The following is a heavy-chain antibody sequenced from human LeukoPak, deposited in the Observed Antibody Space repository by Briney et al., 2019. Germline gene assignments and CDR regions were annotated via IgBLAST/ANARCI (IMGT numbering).Heavy chain of an antibody. CDR1: GYTFTSYY. Sequence: GASVKVSCKASGYTFTSYYMHWVRQAPGQGLEWMGIINPSGGSASYAQKFQGRVTMTRDTSTSTVYMELSSLRSENTAVYYCARVQYDFWSGYYYREEDYFDYWGQGTLVTVSS. D-gene: IGHD3-3*01. J-gene: IGHJ4*02. V-gene: IGHV1-46*01. CDR3: ARVQYDFWSGYYYREEDYFDY. CDR2: INPSGGSA.